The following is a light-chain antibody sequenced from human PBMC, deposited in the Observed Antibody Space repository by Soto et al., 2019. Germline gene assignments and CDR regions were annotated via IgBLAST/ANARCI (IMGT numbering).Light chain of an antibody. CDR3: QQYGSSPFT. CDR1: QTFRNNY. J-gene: IGKJ2*01. Sequence: EIVLTQSPATLSSSPGERATLSCRASQTFRNNYLAWYQQKPGQAPRLLIYGASSRATGIPDRFSGSGSGTDFTLTISRLEPEDFAVYYCQQYGSSPFTFGQGTKVDIK. V-gene: IGKV3-20*01. CDR2: GAS.